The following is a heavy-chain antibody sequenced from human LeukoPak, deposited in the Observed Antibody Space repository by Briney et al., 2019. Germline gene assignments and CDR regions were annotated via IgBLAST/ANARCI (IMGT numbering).Heavy chain of an antibody. CDR1: GYTFTSYG. CDR2: ISAYNGNT. J-gene: IGHJ4*02. V-gene: IGHV1-18*01. CDR3: ARDRYDFWSGYYFDY. D-gene: IGHD3-3*01. Sequence: ASVKVSCKASGYTFTSYGISWVRQAPGQGLEWMGWISAYNGNTNYAQKLQGRVTMTTDTSTSTAYMELSRLRSDDTAVYYCARDRYDFWSGYYFDYWGQGTQVTVSS.